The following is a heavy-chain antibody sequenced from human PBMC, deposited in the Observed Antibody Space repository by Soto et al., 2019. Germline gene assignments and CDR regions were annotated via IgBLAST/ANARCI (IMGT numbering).Heavy chain of an antibody. D-gene: IGHD3-22*01. CDR3: ARVENYFATSGFPY. J-gene: IGHJ4*02. V-gene: IGHV3-7*03. Sequence: PGGSLRLSCAASGFTFSYRWMSWVRQAPGKGLEWVANIKQDGSEKYYVDSVKGRFTISRDNAKNSVYLQMSGLRADDTAVYYCARVENYFATSGFPYWRQGTPVTVSS. CDR1: GFTFSYRW. CDR2: IKQDGSEK.